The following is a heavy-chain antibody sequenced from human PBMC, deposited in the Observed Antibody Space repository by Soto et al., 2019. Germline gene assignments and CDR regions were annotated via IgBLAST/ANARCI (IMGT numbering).Heavy chain of an antibody. V-gene: IGHV3-48*03. Sequence: GGSLRLSCVASGFTFSSSEMNWVRPAPGKGLEWVSYISSSGSTVYHADSVEGRLTISRDNAKNSLFLQMNSLRAEDTALYYCAREGSYDTMDYWGLGTLVTVSS. CDR1: GFTFSSSE. CDR3: AREGSYDTMDY. CDR2: ISSSGSTV. D-gene: IGHD3-22*01. J-gene: IGHJ4*02.